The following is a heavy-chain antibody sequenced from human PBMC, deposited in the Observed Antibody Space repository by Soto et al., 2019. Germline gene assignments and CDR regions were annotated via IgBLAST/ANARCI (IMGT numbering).Heavy chain of an antibody. CDR3: ARRGSR. Sequence: PGRCRRRPWSPCRFTLSRSELYWVRQSSGKGLQWISYIHPGGQTIFYSESVKGRFTISRDNPKHSVHLQMNSLTAEDTAVYYCARRGSRWGRGTKVTVS. D-gene: IGHD2-15*01. CDR2: IHPGGQTI. J-gene: IGHJ3*01. V-gene: IGHV3-48*03. CDR1: RFTLSRSE.